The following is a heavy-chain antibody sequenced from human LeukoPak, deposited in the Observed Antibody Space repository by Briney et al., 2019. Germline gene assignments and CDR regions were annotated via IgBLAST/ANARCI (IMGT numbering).Heavy chain of an antibody. J-gene: IGHJ4*02. CDR3: ASGHGYLEMATIFDY. D-gene: IGHD5-24*01. CDR1: GFTFSSYA. Sequence: GGSLRLSCAASGFTFSSYAMHWVRQAPGKGLEWVAVISYDGSNKYYADSVKGRFTISRDNSKNTLYLQMNSLRAEDTAVYYCASGHGYLEMATIFDYWGQGTLVTVSS. CDR2: ISYDGSNK. V-gene: IGHV3-30-3*01.